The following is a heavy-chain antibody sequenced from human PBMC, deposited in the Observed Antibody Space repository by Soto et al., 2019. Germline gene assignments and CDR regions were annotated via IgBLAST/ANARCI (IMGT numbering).Heavy chain of an antibody. D-gene: IGHD6-13*01. CDR3: AKGDYSTTWYGDY. V-gene: IGHV3-23*01. CDR1: GFTFSNYA. CDR2: ISGSGGGT. Sequence: PGGSLRLSCAASGFTFSNYAMSWVRQAPGKGLEWVPSISGSGGGTNHADSVKGRFTISRDNSKNTLYLQMNSLRAEDTAVYYCAKGDYSTTWYGDYWGQGTLVTVSS. J-gene: IGHJ4*02.